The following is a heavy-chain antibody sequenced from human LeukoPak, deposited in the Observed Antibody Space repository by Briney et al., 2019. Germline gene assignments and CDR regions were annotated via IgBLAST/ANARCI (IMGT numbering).Heavy chain of an antibody. J-gene: IGHJ6*03. D-gene: IGHD1-26*01. CDR2: INHSGRT. Sequence: SETLXLTCAVYGGSFSGYYWNWIRQPPGKGLEWIGEINHSGRTNYNPSLKSRVTISVDTSKNQFSLKLSSVTAADTAVYYCARGGEVGPYYYYMDVWGKGTTVTVSS. CDR3: ARGGEVGPYYYYMDV. CDR1: GGSFSGYY. V-gene: IGHV4-34*01.